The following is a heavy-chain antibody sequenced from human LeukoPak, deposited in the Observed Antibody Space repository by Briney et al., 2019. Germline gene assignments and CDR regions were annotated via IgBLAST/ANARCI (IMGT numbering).Heavy chain of an antibody. CDR3: ARGYRVRGEGMDV. Sequence: SETLSLTCAVYGGSFSGYYWSWIRQPPGKGLEWIGEINHSGSTNYNPPLKSRVTISVDTSKNQFSLKLSSVTAADTAVYYCARGYRVRGEGMDVWGKGTTVTVSS. CDR1: GGSFSGYY. J-gene: IGHJ6*04. D-gene: IGHD3-10*01. V-gene: IGHV4-34*01. CDR2: INHSGST.